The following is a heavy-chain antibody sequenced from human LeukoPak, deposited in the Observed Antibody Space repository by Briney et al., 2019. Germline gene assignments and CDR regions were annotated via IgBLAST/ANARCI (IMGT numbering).Heavy chain of an antibody. CDR3: ARRTWGFDY. Sequence: SETLSLTCAVYGGSFSGYYWSWIRQPPGKGLEWIGYIYHSGSTYYNPSLKSRVTISVDRSKNQFSLKLSSVTAADTAVYYCARRTWGFDYWGQGTLVTVSS. V-gene: IGHV4-34*01. D-gene: IGHD3-16*01. J-gene: IGHJ4*02. CDR1: GGSFSGYY. CDR2: IYHSGST.